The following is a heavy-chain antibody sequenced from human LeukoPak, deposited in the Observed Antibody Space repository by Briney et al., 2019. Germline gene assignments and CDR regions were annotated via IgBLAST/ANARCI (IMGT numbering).Heavy chain of an antibody. J-gene: IGHJ4*02. V-gene: IGHV3-7*03. CDR1: GFTFGKYW. Sequence: GGSLRLSCVASGFTFGKYWMRWVRQAPGKGLEWVANIKLDGSEKNYADSVKGRFTISRDNTKNSLYLQMNSLRAEDTAVFYCARDQYDTWSRRGNFDSWGQGTLVIVSS. CDR3: ARDQYDTWSRRGNFDS. D-gene: IGHD3/OR15-3a*01. CDR2: IKLDGSEK.